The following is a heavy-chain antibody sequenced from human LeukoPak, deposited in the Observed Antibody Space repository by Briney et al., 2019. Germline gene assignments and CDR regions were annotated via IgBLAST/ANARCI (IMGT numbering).Heavy chain of an antibody. CDR3: ASIITMVRGVPSYFDY. CDR2: INHSGST. D-gene: IGHD3-10*01. CDR1: GGSFSGYY. Sequence: SETLSLTCAVYGGSFSGYYWSWIRQPPGKGLEWIGEINHSGSTNYNPSLKSRVTISVDTSKNQFSLKLSSVTAADTAVYYCASIITMVRGVPSYFDYWGQGTLVTVSS. J-gene: IGHJ4*02. V-gene: IGHV4-34*01.